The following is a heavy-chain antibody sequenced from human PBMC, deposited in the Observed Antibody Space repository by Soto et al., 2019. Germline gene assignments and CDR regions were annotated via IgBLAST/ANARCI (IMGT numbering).Heavy chain of an antibody. CDR3: ARHDIVAVPAVFDS. D-gene: IGHD2-2*01. V-gene: IGHV4-59*08. J-gene: IGHJ4*02. Sequence: AETLSLTCTVSGGSIRSYYWSWIRQPPGKGLEWIGYIYYSGSTNYNPSLKSRVTLSVDTSKNRFSLKLSSVTAADTAVYYCARHDIVAVPAVFDSWGQGTLVTVSS. CDR2: IYYSGST. CDR1: GGSIRSYY.